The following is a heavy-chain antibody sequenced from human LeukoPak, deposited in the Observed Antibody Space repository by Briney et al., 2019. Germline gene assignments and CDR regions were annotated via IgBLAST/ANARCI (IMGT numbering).Heavy chain of an antibody. J-gene: IGHJ4*02. CDR3: ATEGRRYSGYGGVGY. D-gene: IGHD5-12*01. V-gene: IGHV1-24*01. CDR1: GYTLTELS. Sequence: GASVTVSCKVSGYTLTELSMHWVRQAPGKGREWMGGFDPEDGETIYAQKFQGRVTMTEDTSTDTAYMELSSLRSEDTAVYYCATEGRRYSGYGGVGYWGQGTLVTVSS. CDR2: FDPEDGET.